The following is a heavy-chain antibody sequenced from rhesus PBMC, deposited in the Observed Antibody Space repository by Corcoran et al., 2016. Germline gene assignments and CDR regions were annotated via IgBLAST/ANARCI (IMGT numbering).Heavy chain of an antibody. CDR1: GGSISSSNW. V-gene: IGHV4-93*02. CDR2: TLGSGGGA. D-gene: IGHD6-31*01. J-gene: IGHJ4*01. Sequence: QVQLQESGPAVVKPSEPLSLTCAVSGGSISSSNWGSWIRQSPGKGLEWIGGTLGSGGGAECNPSLKSRVAISRDTSKNQFSLMRSSVTAADAAVYYCARRDSSGYNFDYWGQGVLVTVSS. CDR3: ARRDSSGYNFDY.